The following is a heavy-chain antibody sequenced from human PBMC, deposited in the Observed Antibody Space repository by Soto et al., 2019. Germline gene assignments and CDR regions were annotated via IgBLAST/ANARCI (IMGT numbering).Heavy chain of an antibody. J-gene: IGHJ6*02. CDR2: IYSGGST. V-gene: IGHV3-53*02. CDR1: GFTVSSNY. D-gene: IGHD2-8*01. Sequence: EVQLVETGGGLIQPGGSLRLSCAASGFTVSSNYMSWVRQAPGKGLEWVSVIYSGGSTYYADSVKGRFTISRDNSKNTLYLQMNSLRAEDTAVYYCARDSQMGYYGMDVWGQGTKVTVSS. CDR3: ARDSQMGYYGMDV.